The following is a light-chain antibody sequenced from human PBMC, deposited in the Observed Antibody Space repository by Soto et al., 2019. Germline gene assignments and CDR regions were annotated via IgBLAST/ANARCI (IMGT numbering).Light chain of an antibody. V-gene: IGKV3-20*01. CDR2: GAS. J-gene: IGKJ4*01. Sequence: EIVLTQSPGTLSLSPGERATLSCRASQSVSSSSLAWYQQKPGQAPRLLMYGASRRATGIPDRFSGSGSGTDFTLIISRLEPEDLAVYYCQQYGTSPLTFGGGTKVEIK. CDR1: QSVSSSS. CDR3: QQYGTSPLT.